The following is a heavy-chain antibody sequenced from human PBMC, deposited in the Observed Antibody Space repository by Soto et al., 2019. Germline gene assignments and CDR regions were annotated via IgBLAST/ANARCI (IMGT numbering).Heavy chain of an antibody. CDR1: GGSISSYY. J-gene: IGHJ6*02. CDR3: ARAPIRVNERERLYYYYGMDA. CDR2: IYYSGST. V-gene: IGHV4-59*01. D-gene: IGHD1-1*01. Sequence: PSETLSLTCTVSGGSISSYYWSWIRQPPGKGLEWIGYIYYSGSTNYNPSLKSRVTISVDTSKNQFSLKLSSVTAADTAVYYCARAPIRVNERERLYYYYGMDAWGQGTTVTVSS.